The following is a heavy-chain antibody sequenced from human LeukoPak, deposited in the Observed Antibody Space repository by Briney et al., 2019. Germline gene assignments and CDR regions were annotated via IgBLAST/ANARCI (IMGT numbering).Heavy chain of an antibody. V-gene: IGHV3-21*01. CDR2: ISSSSSYI. CDR3: AKGNGDGYNSLGAFDI. CDR1: GFTFSSYS. Sequence: PGGSLRLSCAASGFTFSSYSMNWVRQAPGKGLEWVSSISSSSSYIYYADSVKGRFTISRDNAKNSLYLQMNSLRAEDTAVYYCAKGNGDGYNSLGAFDIWGQGTMVTVSS. J-gene: IGHJ3*02. D-gene: IGHD5-24*01.